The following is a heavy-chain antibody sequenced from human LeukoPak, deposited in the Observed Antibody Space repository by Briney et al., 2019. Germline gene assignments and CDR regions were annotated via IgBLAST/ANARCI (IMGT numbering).Heavy chain of an antibody. CDR1: GGSVSSGSYY. CDR2: IYYSGST. V-gene: IGHV4-61*01. CDR3: ARELGTNWFDP. D-gene: IGHD1-1*01. J-gene: IGHJ5*02. Sequence: PSETLSLTCTVSGGSVSSGSYYWSWIRQPPGKGLEWIGYIYYSGSTNYNPSLKSRVTISVDTSKNQFSLKLSSVTAADTAVYYCARELGTNWFDPWGQGTLVTVS.